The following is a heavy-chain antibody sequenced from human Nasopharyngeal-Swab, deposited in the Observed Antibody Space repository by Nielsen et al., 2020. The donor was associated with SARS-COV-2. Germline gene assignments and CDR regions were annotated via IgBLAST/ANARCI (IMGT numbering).Heavy chain of an antibody. CDR2: IWYGGSEK. V-gene: IGHV3-33*01. CDR3: GRDRYYDSSGFDY. Sequence: GGSLRLSCAASGFTFNNYGMHWVRQAPGKGLEWVAVIWYGGSEKHYADSVRGRFTISRDNPKNTLYLQMNSLRAEDTAIYYYGRDRYYDSSGFDYWGQGTLVSVSS. CDR1: GFTFNNYG. D-gene: IGHD3-22*01. J-gene: IGHJ4*02.